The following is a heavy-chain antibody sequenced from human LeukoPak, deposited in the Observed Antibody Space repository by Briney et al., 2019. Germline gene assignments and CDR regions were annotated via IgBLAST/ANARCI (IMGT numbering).Heavy chain of an antibody. J-gene: IGHJ4*02. Sequence: AGGSLRLSCAASGFTFDDYAMHWVRQAPGKGLEWVSGINKNNHNIGYADSVKGRFTISRDNAKNSLYLQMNSLRAEDTALYYCATDSLDYWGQGTLVTVSS. CDR3: ATDSLDY. CDR1: GFTFDDYA. CDR2: INKNNHNI. V-gene: IGHV3-9*01.